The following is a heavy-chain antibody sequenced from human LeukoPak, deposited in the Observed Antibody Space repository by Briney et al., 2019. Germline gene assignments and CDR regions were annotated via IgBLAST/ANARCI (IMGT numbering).Heavy chain of an antibody. J-gene: IGHJ5*02. CDR2: ISGSGGST. D-gene: IGHD1-7*01. CDR1: GFTFSSYA. V-gene: IGHV3-23*01. Sequence: GGSLRLSCAASGFTFSSYAMSWVRQAPGKGLEWVSAISGSGGSTYYADSVKGRFTISRDNSKNTLYLRMNSLRAEDTAVYYCAKVLSSNWNSIIKTGGFDPWGQGTLATVSS. CDR3: AKVLSSNWNSIIKTGGFDP.